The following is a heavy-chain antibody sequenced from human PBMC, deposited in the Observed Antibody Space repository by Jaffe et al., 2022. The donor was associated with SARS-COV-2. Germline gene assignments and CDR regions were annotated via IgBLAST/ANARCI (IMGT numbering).Heavy chain of an antibody. V-gene: IGHV3-21*01. CDR1: GFTFSSYS. D-gene: IGHD1-26*01. CDR2: ISSSSSYI. Sequence: EVQLVESGGGLVKPGGSLRLSCAASGFTFSSYSMNWVRQAPGKGLEWVSSISSSSSYIYYADSVKGRFTISRDNAKNSLYLQMNSLRAEDTAVYYCARTVGATTYYYYYYMDVWGKGTTVTVSS. CDR3: ARTVGATTYYYYYYMDV. J-gene: IGHJ6*03.